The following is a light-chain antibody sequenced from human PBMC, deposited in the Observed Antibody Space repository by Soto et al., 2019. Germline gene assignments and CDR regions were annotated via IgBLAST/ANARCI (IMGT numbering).Light chain of an antibody. CDR3: SSYTSSSTRV. J-gene: IGLJ2*01. Sequence: QSALTQPASVSGSPGQSITFSCTGTSSDIGGSLYVSWYQQHPGEAPKLIIYDVSHRPSGVSDRFSGSKSGNTASLTISGLQAEDEAVYYCSSYTSSSTRVFGGGTQLTVL. V-gene: IGLV2-14*03. CDR1: SSDIGGSLY. CDR2: DVS.